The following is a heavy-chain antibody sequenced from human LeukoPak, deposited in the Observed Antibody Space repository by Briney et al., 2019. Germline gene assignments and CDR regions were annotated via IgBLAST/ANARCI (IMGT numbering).Heavy chain of an antibody. D-gene: IGHD1-7*01. V-gene: IGHV3-11*05. Sequence: GGSLRLSCAASAFXFRTYWMSWVRQAPGKGLEWVSYISSSSSDTKYADSVKGRFTISRDNAKNSLYLQMNSLRGEDTAVYYCARGAQLHAFDLWGQGTMVTVSS. CDR2: ISSSSSDT. J-gene: IGHJ3*01. CDR3: ARGAQLHAFDL. CDR1: AFXFRTYW.